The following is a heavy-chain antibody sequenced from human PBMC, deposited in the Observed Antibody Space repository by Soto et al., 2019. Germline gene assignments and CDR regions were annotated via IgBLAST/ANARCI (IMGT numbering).Heavy chain of an antibody. D-gene: IGHD3-16*01. Sequence: QVQLVESGGGVVQPGRSLRLSCAASGFTFSSYGMHWVRQAPGKGLEWVAVIWYDGSNKYYADSVKGRFTIPRDNSKNTLYLQMNSLRAEDTAVYYCARDQMITFGGANWFDPWGQGTLVTVSS. J-gene: IGHJ5*02. CDR1: GFTFSSYG. CDR3: ARDQMITFGGANWFDP. V-gene: IGHV3-33*01. CDR2: IWYDGSNK.